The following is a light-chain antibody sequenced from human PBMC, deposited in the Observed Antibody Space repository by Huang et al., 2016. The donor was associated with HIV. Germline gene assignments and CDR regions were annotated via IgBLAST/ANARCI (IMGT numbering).Light chain of an antibody. J-gene: IGKJ1*01. CDR2: DAS. CDR3: QQRSNWPPWT. CDR1: QSVSSY. Sequence: EIVLTQSPATLSLSPGGRATLSCRSSQSVSSYSAWYQQKPGQAPRLLIYDASNRATGIPARFSGSGSGTDFTLTISSLEPEDFAVYYCQQRSNWPPWTFGQRTKVEIK. V-gene: IGKV3-11*01.